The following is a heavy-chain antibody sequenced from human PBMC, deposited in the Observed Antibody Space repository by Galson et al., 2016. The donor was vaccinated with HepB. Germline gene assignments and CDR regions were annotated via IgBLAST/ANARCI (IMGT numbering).Heavy chain of an antibody. CDR3: AGSWGGLLEH. J-gene: IGHJ4*02. CDR2: IKGDGSAK. CDR1: GFSFSDYW. Sequence: SLRLSCATSGFSFSDYWMSWVRQAPGKGLEWVANIKGDGSAKYYVDSVRGRFDISRDNAKKSLFLQMNSLRAEDTALYYCAGSWGGLLEHWGQGSLVTVSS. D-gene: IGHD1/OR15-1a*01. V-gene: IGHV3-7*03.